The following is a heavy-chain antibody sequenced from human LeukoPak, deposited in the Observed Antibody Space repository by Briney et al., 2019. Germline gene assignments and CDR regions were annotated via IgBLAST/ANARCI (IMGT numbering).Heavy chain of an antibody. CDR3: ARTGAGILGYFDY. CDR1: GFTFDDYG. D-gene: IGHD3-16*01. V-gene: IGHV3-20*04. J-gene: IGHJ4*02. Sequence: GGSLRLSCAASGFTFDDYGMSWVRQAPGNGLEWVSGINWNGGSTGYADSVEGRFTISRDNAKNSLYLQMNSLRAEDTALYYCARTGAGILGYFDYWGQGTLVTVSS. CDR2: INWNGGST.